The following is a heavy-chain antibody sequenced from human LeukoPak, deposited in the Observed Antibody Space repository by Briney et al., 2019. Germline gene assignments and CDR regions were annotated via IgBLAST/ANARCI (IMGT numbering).Heavy chain of an antibody. J-gene: IGHJ2*01. D-gene: IGHD2/OR15-2a*01. CDR2: MNPKSGST. CDR3: AQGRQMNINWYFDL. V-gene: IGHV1-8*03. CDR1: GYTFTAHD. Sequence: ASVTVSCKTSGYTFTAHDIFWVRQAAGQGLEWMGWMNPKSGSTAYAQKVQGRVTFTRNTSITTAYLDLTNLRYEDTAMYYCAQGRQMNINWYFDLWGRGTQVTVAS.